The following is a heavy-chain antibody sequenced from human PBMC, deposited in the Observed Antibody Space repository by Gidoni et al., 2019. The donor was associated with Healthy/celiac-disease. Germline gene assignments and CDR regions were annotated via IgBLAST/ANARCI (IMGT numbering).Heavy chain of an antibody. D-gene: IGHD6-13*01. CDR2: ISYDGSNK. CDR3: ARDRIAAAESYYYGMDV. V-gene: IGHV3-30-3*01. J-gene: IGHJ6*02. Sequence: QVQLVESGGGVVQPGRSLRLSCAASGFTFSSYAMHGVRQAPGKGLEWVAVISYDGSNKYYADSVKGRFTISRDNSKNTLYLQMNSLRAEDTAVYYCARDRIAAAESYYYGMDVWGQGTTVTVSS. CDR1: GFTFSSYA.